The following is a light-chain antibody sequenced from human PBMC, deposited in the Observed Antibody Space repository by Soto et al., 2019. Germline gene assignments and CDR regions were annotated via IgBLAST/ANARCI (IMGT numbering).Light chain of an antibody. V-gene: IGKV1-12*01. J-gene: IGKJ3*01. CDR1: EDILSW. CDR3: QQDNSFPIT. Sequence: DIQMTQSPSSVSASVGDRVTITCRASEDILSWLAWYQQKPGEAPRLLIYASSNLQSGVPSRFSGSGSGTEFTLTITGLQPEDFGTYYCQQDNSFPITFGPGTRLEIK. CDR2: ASS.